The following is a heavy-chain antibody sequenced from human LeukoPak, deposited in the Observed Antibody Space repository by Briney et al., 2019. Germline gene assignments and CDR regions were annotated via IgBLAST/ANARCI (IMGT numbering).Heavy chain of an antibody. CDR1: EFTFSSYS. Sequence: GGSLRLSCAASEFTFSSYSMNWVRQAPGKGLEWVSYITNSGNSKSYADSVKGRFTISRDNTKNSLYLQINSLRAEDTAVYYCARSSYSSSSSVWGQGTMVTVSS. CDR2: ITNSGNSK. J-gene: IGHJ3*01. D-gene: IGHD6-6*01. CDR3: ARSSYSSSSSV. V-gene: IGHV3-48*01.